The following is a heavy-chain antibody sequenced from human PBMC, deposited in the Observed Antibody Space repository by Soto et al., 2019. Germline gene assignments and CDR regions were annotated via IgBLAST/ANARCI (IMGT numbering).Heavy chain of an antibody. CDR2: IFHGGNT. Sequence: PSETRSRTWAVSGFFISGGSYWGWIGKPPGQGREWIGSIFHGGNTYYNPSLKSRVTISVDMSKKQFSLNLNSVTAADTAVYYCARARWYDAFDVWGQGTVVTVSS. D-gene: IGHD2-15*01. J-gene: IGHJ3*01. CDR3: ARARWYDAFDV. CDR1: GFFISGGSY. V-gene: IGHV4-38-2*01.